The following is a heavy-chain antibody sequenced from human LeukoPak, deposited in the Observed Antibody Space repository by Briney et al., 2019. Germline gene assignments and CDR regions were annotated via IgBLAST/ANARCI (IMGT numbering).Heavy chain of an antibody. Sequence: GGSLRLSCAASGFTFSTYWMSWAHQAPGKGLEWVANIMKDGSEKHYVDSVKGRFTISRDNAKNSLYLQMNSLRAEDTAVYYCARAGDLLNTVTTGLDYWGQGTLVTVSS. CDR1: GFTFSTYW. CDR2: IMKDGSEK. CDR3: ARAGDLLNTVTTGLDY. J-gene: IGHJ4*02. D-gene: IGHD4-17*01. V-gene: IGHV3-7*01.